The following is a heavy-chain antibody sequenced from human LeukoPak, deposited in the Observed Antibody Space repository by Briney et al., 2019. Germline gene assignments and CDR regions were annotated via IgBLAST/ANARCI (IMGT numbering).Heavy chain of an antibody. J-gene: IGHJ4*02. CDR2: LYSGGHT. CDR3: VREGGKTFDY. V-gene: IGHV3-53*01. Sequence: GGSLRLSCAASGFTVSSNYMSWGRQAPGKGLEWVSVLYSGGHTNYADSVKGRFTISRDNSKNTLYLQMNSLRADDTAVYYCVREGGKTFDYWGQGTLVTVSS. CDR1: GFTVSSNY.